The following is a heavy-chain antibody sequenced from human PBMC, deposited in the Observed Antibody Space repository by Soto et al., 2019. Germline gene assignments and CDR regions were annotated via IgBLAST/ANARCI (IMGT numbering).Heavy chain of an antibody. CDR3: ARGDVENWFDP. J-gene: IGHJ5*02. CDR2: IIPILGIA. CDR1: GYTFTSYG. V-gene: IGHV1-69*04. D-gene: IGHD1-26*01. Sequence: SVKVSCKASGYTFTSYGISWVRQAPGQGLEWMGRIIPILGIANYAQKFQGRVTITADKSTSTAYMELSSLRSEDTAVYYCARGDVENWFDPWGQGTRVTVSS.